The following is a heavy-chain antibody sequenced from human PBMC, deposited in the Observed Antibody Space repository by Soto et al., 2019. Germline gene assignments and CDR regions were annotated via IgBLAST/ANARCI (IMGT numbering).Heavy chain of an antibody. J-gene: IGHJ6*02. Sequence: GESLKISCKGSGYIFTNYWIVWVRQMPGKGLEWMGIIYPGDSDTRYSPSFQGHITISADKSISTAYLQWSSLKASDTAMYYCARRFANSSGPRHAMDVWGQGTTVTVSS. CDR1: GYIFTNYW. D-gene: IGHD6-25*01. V-gene: IGHV5-51*01. CDR3: ARRFANSSGPRHAMDV. CDR2: IYPGDSDT.